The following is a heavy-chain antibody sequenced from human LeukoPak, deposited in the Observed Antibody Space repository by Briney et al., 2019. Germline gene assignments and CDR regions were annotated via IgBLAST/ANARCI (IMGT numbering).Heavy chain of an antibody. D-gene: IGHD6-6*01. CDR3: AKDPGRHLQGFYMDV. CDR1: GFTFDDYA. J-gene: IGHJ6*03. Sequence: GGSLRLSCAASGFTFDDYAMHWVRQAPGKGLEWVSGISWNSGSIGYADSVKGRFTISRDNSKDTVYLQMNSLTPEDTAVYYYAKDPGRHLQGFYMDVWGKGTTVTVSS. V-gene: IGHV3-9*01. CDR2: ISWNSGSI.